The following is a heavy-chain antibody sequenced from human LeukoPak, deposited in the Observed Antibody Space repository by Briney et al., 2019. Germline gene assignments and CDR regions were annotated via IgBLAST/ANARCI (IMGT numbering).Heavy chain of an antibody. V-gene: IGHV3-23*01. J-gene: IGHJ5*02. CDR3: ARDRPNYYGSDGHYYRRDGDH. CDR1: GFTFSIYA. CDR2: ITSRDGTT. Sequence: PGGSLRLSYEASGFTFSIYAMSWVRQTPGKGLQWVSSITSRDGTTYYADSVKGRFTISRDNSENTLYLRMSSLRAEDTAIYYCARDRPNYYGSDGHYYRRDGDHWGQGTLVTVSS. D-gene: IGHD3-22*01.